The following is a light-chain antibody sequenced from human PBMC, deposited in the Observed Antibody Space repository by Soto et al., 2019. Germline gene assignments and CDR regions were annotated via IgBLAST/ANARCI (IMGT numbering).Light chain of an antibody. Sequence: QSALTQPASVSGSPGQSITISCTGTSSDVGGSNYVSWYQQHPAKAPKLMIYDVSNRPSGVSNRFSGSKSGNTASLTISGLQAEDEADYYCGSYTSSSTLYVFGTGTKVTVL. V-gene: IGLV2-14*01. CDR2: DVS. CDR1: SSDVGGSNY. CDR3: GSYTSSSTLYV. J-gene: IGLJ1*01.